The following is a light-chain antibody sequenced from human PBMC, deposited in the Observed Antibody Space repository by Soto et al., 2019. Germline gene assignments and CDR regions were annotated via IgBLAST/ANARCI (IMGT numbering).Light chain of an antibody. Sequence: EIVLTQSPDTLSLSPGERATLSCRASQSVRSERLAWYQHKRGQAPRLVIFDASSRATGIPERFSGSGSGTDFTLTITRLEPEDFAVYFCQQCDVSPITFGLGTRLEIK. V-gene: IGKV3-20*01. J-gene: IGKJ5*01. CDR2: DAS. CDR1: QSVRSER. CDR3: QQCDVSPIT.